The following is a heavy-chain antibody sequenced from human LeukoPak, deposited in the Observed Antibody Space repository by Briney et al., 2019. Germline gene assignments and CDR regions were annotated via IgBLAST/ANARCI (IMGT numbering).Heavy chain of an antibody. V-gene: IGHV3-7*04. D-gene: IGHD1-14*01. CDR2: INLDGSEK. Sequence: GGSLRLSCAASGFTFSNYWMTWVRQAPGKGLEWVANINLDGSEKYYVDSVKGRFTISRDNAKNSLHLQMNSLRVEDTAVYFCARGRYTNDPWGQGTLVTVSS. CDR1: GFTFSNYW. J-gene: IGHJ5*02. CDR3: ARGRYTNDP.